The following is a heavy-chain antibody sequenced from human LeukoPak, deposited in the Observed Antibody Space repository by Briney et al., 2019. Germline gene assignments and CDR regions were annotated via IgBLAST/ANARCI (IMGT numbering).Heavy chain of an antibody. CDR2: ISLNSGSI. CDR1: GFPFDDYA. D-gene: IGHD3-3*01. Sequence: ARSLRLSCAASGFPFDDYAIHWVRPAPGQGLAWVSGISLNSGSIGYADSVKGRFTISRDNAKNSLYLQMNSLRAEDTALYYCAKDMLRFSGGGMDVWGQGTTVTVSS. CDR3: AKDMLRFSGGGMDV. J-gene: IGHJ6*02. V-gene: IGHV3-9*01.